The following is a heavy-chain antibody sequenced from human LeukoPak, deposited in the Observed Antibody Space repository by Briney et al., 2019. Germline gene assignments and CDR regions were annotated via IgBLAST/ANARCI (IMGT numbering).Heavy chain of an antibody. V-gene: IGHV3-7*01. D-gene: IGHD6-19*01. J-gene: IGHJ6*02. CDR3: ARDPYSSGWPSYYYYGMDV. CDR1: GFTFSSYW. Sequence: GGSLRLSCAASGFTFSSYWMSWVRQAPGKGLEWVANIKQDGSEKYYVDSVKGRFTISRDNAKDSLYLQMNSLRAEDTAVYYCARDPYSSGWPSYYYYGMDVWGQGTTVTVSS. CDR2: IKQDGSEK.